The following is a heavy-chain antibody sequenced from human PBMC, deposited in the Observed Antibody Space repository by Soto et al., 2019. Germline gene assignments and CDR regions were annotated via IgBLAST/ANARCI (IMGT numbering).Heavy chain of an antibody. D-gene: IGHD6-19*01. J-gene: IGHJ4*02. CDR3: ARDRGAVTGDYFDY. CDR2: ISYDGSKI. CDR1: GFTFNTQA. V-gene: IGHV3-30-3*01. Sequence: GGSLRLSCAASGFTFNTQAMHWVRQAPGKGLEWVAVISYDGSKIYYAESVRGRFTISRDNAKNSLYLQMNSLRAEDTAVYYCARDRGAVTGDYFDYWGQGTLVTVSS.